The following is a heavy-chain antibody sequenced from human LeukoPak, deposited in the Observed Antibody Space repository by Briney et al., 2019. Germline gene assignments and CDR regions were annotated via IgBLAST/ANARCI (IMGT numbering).Heavy chain of an antibody. D-gene: IGHD5-24*01. J-gene: IGHJ4*02. CDR1: GGSISGSGYY. CDR2: NHYSGSG. V-gene: IGHV4-39*07. Sequence: SETLSLTCTVSGGSISGSGYYWGWIRQPPGKGLEWIVSNHYSGSGYYNPSLKSRVTISVDTSKNQFSLKLRSVTAADTAVYYCARGARAGYNLEPFDYWGQGTLVTVSS. CDR3: ARGARAGYNLEPFDY.